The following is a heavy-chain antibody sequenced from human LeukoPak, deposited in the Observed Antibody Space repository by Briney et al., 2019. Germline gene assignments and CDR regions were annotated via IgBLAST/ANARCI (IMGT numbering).Heavy chain of an antibody. V-gene: IGHV3-30-3*01. CDR1: GFTFSSYA. Sequence: PGRSLRLSCAASGFTFSSYAMHWVRQAPGKGLEWVAVISYDGSNKYYADSVKGRFTISRDDATNTLFLQMNSLRAEDTAVYYCATSGIGHYYFDFWGQGALVTVSS. D-gene: IGHD3-3*01. J-gene: IGHJ4*02. CDR3: ATSGIGHYYFDF. CDR2: ISYDGSNK.